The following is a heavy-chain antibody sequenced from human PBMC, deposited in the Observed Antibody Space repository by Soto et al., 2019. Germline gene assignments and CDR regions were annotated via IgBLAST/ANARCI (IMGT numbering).Heavy chain of an antibody. Sequence: QVQLVESGGGVVQPGRSLRLSCAASGFTFSSYGMHWVRQAPGKGLEWVAVIWYDGSNKYYADSVKGRFTISRDNSKNTLYLQMNSLRAEDTAVYYCAREKVRYDSSGYPGDSWGQGTLVTVSS. V-gene: IGHV3-33*01. CDR1: GFTFSSYG. D-gene: IGHD3-22*01. J-gene: IGHJ4*02. CDR3: AREKVRYDSSGYPGDS. CDR2: IWYDGSNK.